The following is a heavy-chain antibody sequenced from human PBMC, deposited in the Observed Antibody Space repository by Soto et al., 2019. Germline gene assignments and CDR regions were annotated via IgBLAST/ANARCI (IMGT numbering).Heavy chain of an antibody. D-gene: IGHD1-26*01. Sequence: EVQLLESGGGLVHPGGSLRLSCAASGFTFSSYAMSWVRQAPGKWLEWVSAISGSGGTKYYADSVKGRFTISRDNSNNTLYLQMNSLRAADTALDYCAKDRLGATPYYFDYWGQGTLVTVS. CDR2: ISGSGGTK. V-gene: IGHV3-23*01. CDR1: GFTFSSYA. CDR3: AKDRLGATPYYFDY. J-gene: IGHJ4*02.